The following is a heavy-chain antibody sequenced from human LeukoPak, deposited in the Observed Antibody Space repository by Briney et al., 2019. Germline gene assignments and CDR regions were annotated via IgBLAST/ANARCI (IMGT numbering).Heavy chain of an antibody. J-gene: IGHJ3*02. CDR2: IGGSGGST. CDR1: GCTFNNYA. Sequence: PGGSLRLSCAASGCTFNNYAMGWVRQAPGKGLEWVSVIGGSGGSTYYADSVKGRFIISRDNSKNTLYLQMNSLRAEDTAVYYCAKGQNDYVWGSYRYAFDIWGQGTVVTVSS. V-gene: IGHV3-23*01. D-gene: IGHD3-16*02. CDR3: AKGQNDYVWGSYRYAFDI.